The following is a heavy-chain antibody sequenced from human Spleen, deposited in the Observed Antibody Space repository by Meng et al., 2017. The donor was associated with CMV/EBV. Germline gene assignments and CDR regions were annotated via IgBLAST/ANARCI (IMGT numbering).Heavy chain of an antibody. V-gene: IGHV4-38-2*02. D-gene: IGHD6-19*01. Sequence: SETLSLTCTVSGYSISAYYWGWIRQPPRKGLEWVGSIYHSGNTYHNPSLKSRLTISVDTSKNQLSLKLSSVTAADTAVYYCARLSGSSHFDYWGQGTLVTVSS. CDR1: GYSISAYY. CDR3: ARLSGSSHFDY. J-gene: IGHJ4*02. CDR2: IYHSGNT.